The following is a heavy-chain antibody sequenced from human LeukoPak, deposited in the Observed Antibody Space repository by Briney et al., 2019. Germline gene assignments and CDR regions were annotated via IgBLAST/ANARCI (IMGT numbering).Heavy chain of an antibody. CDR3: ARDRSGYGALSYYGMDV. D-gene: IGHD5-12*01. CDR1: GASISSFY. Sequence: SETLSLTCTVSGASISSFYWSWLRQPPGKGLEWIGYIYYSGSTNYNPPLKSRVTISVDTSKNQFSLKLSSVTAADTAVYFCARDRSGYGALSYYGMDVWGQGTTVTVSS. J-gene: IGHJ6*02. V-gene: IGHV4-59*01. CDR2: IYYSGST.